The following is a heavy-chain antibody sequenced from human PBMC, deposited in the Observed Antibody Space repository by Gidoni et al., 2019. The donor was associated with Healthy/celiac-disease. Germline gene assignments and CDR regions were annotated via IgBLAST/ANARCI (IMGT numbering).Heavy chain of an antibody. D-gene: IGHD1-1*01. V-gene: IGHV3-11*01. CDR2: ISSSGSTI. CDR3: ACTVELDFGYYFDY. J-gene: IGHJ4*02. Sequence: QVQLVESGGGWVKPGGSMRLSCPASVFTLSDYYMSWIRQAPGKGLGWVSCISSSGSTIYYADSVKGRFTISRDNAKNSLYLQMNSLRAEETAVYYCACTVELDFGYYFDYWGQGTLVTVSS. CDR1: VFTLSDYY.